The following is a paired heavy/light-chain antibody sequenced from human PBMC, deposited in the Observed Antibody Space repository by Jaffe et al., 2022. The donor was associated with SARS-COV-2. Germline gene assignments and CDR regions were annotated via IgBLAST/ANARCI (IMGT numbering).Light chain of an antibody. V-gene: IGLV2-14*03. CDR3: CSYTTSSTRV. J-gene: IGLJ2*01. Sequence: QSALTQPASVSGSPGQSITISCTGTSSDVGGYDYVSWYQQHPGKAPKLMIYDVSNRPSGVSDRFSGSKSGNTASLTISGLQAEDEADYYCCSYTTSSTRVFGGGTKLTVL. CDR2: DVS. CDR1: SSDVGGYDY.
Heavy chain of an antibody. CDR3: ARGSRYFDL. Sequence: QVQLVQSGAEVKKPGASVKVSCKASGYTFTSDYIHWVRQAPGQGLEWMGIINPSGGRTTYAQKFEGRVTMTRDTSTSTIYMELSSLTSEDTAVYYCARGSRYFDLWGRGTLVTVSS. D-gene: IGHD1-26*01. CDR1: GYTFTSDY. J-gene: IGHJ2*01. V-gene: IGHV1-46*01. CDR2: INPSGGRT.